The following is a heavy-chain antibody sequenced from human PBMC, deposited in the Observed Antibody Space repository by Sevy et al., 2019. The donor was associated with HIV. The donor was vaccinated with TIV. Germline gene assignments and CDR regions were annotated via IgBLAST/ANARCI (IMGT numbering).Heavy chain of an antibody. CDR1: GFTFSSYA. CDR3: AGARYDSSGSFDAFDI. D-gene: IGHD3-22*01. J-gene: IGHJ3*02. CDR2: IFRSGDVT. V-gene: IGHV3-23*01. Sequence: GGSLRLSCTASGFTFSSYAMNWVRQAPGKGLEWVSTIFRSGDVTYYADSVKGRFTISRDNSRNTLYLQMNSLRAEDTAVYYCAGARYDSSGSFDAFDIWVQGTMVTVSS.